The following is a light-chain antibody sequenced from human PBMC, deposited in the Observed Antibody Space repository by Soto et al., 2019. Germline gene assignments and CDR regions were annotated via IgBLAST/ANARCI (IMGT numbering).Light chain of an antibody. CDR2: EVS. CDR3: SLYTSSSTWV. Sequence: QSALTQPPSVSGSPGQSVTISCTGTSSDVGSYNRVSWYQQPPGTAPKLMIYEVSNRPSGVPDRFSGSKSGNTASLTISGLQAEDEADYYCSLYTSSSTWVFGGGTKPPS. CDR1: SSDVGSYNR. J-gene: IGLJ3*02. V-gene: IGLV2-18*01.